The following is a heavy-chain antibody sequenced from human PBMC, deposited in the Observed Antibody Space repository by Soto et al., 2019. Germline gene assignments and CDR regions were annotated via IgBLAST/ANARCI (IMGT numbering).Heavy chain of an antibody. Sequence: QVQLGESGGGVVQPGRSLRLSCAASGFTFSSYAMHWVRQAPGKGLEWVAVISYDGSNKYYADSVKGRFTISSDNSKHTLYLPMTSLRAEDTALYYCARDRLRYNWNDFPYYYYGMDVWGQGTTVTVSS. V-gene: IGHV3-30-3*01. CDR3: ARDRLRYNWNDFPYYYYGMDV. CDR1: GFTFSSYA. J-gene: IGHJ6*02. D-gene: IGHD1-1*01. CDR2: ISYDGSNK.